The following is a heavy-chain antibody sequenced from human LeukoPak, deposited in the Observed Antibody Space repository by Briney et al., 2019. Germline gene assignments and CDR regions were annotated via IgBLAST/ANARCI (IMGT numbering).Heavy chain of an antibody. CDR2: IFNSGTT. CDR3: ADIYGK. Sequence: SETLSLTCTVTGASANSDSYYWNWIRQPPGQGLEWIAYIFNSGTTYYIPSLRSRVIISLDTSKNQFSLKTSSVTAADTTVYFCADIYGKWGQGTVVSV. CDR1: GASANSDSYY. J-gene: IGHJ4*02. V-gene: IGHV4-30-4*08. D-gene: IGHD2-15*01.